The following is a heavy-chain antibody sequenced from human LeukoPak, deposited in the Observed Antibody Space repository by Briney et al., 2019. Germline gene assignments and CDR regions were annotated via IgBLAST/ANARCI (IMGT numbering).Heavy chain of an antibody. Sequence: GGSLRLSCTASGFIFSSYWMTWVRQAPGKGLEWVANIRQDGSEKNFVDSVKGRFAISRDNAKNSLYLQMNTLTAEDTAVYYCARDPIDYWGQGTLVTVTS. J-gene: IGHJ4*02. V-gene: IGHV3-7*01. CDR3: ARDPIDY. CDR2: IRQDGSEK. CDR1: GFIFSSYW.